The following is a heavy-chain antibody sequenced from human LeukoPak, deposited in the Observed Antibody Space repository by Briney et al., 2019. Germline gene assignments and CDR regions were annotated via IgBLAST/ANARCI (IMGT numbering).Heavy chain of an antibody. V-gene: IGHV3-23*01. CDR2: ISGSGGST. D-gene: IGHD2-2*01. CDR3: AKRYFSSTKCYQLDY. Sequence: PGGSLRLSCAASGFTFSTYAMSWVRQAPGKGLEWVSGISGSGGSTYYADSVKGRFTISRDNSKNTLYLQMNSLRAEDTAVYYCAKRYFSSTKCYQLDYWGQGTLVTVSS. J-gene: IGHJ4*02. CDR1: GFTFSTYA.